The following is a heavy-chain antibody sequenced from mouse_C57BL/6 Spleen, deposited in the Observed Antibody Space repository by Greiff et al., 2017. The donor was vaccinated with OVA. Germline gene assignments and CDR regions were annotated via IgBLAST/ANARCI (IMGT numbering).Heavy chain of an antibody. D-gene: IGHD2-5*01. CDR2: LDPSDSYT. Sequence: QVQLQQPGAELVMPGASVKLSCKASGYTFTSYWMHWVKQRPGQGLEWIGELDPSDSYTNYNQKFKGKSTLTVDKSSSTAYMQLSSLTSEDSAVYYCARSGDYSNPWFAYWGQGTLVTVSA. V-gene: IGHV1-69*01. J-gene: IGHJ3*01. CDR1: GYTFTSYW. CDR3: ARSGDYSNPWFAY.